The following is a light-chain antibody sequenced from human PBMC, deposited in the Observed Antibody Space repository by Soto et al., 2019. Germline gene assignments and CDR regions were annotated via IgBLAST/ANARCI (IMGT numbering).Light chain of an antibody. J-gene: IGKJ2*01. CDR2: GAS. Sequence: EIVMTQSPATLSVSPGERATLSCRASQSVSSNVAWYQQIPGQTPRLLIYGASTRATGIPVRFSGSGSGTEFTLTISSLQSEDFAVYYCHQYDYGPYTFGQGTKVEI. CDR1: QSVSSN. V-gene: IGKV3-15*01. CDR3: HQYDYGPYT.